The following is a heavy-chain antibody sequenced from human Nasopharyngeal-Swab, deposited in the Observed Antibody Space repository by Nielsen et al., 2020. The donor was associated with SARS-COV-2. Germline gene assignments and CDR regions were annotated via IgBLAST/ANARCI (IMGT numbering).Heavy chain of an antibody. J-gene: IGHJ3*02. V-gene: IGHV3-11*01. CDR1: GFTFSDYY. D-gene: IGHD5-12*01. Sequence: GWSLRLSCAASGFTFSDYYMAWVRQAPGKGLEWPSYISTSGRTTDSADSVKGRFTISRDNANNLLFLQMNSLRGEDTAVYYCARGPWGVATYAFDIWGQGTMVTVSS. CDR3: ARGPWGVATYAFDI. CDR2: ISTSGRTT.